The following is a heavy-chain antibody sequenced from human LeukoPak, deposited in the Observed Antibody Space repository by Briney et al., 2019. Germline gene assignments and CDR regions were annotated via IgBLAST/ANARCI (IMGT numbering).Heavy chain of an antibody. D-gene: IGHD4-17*01. CDR3: AALHTGTFVDY. CDR1: GFSFSGYG. J-gene: IGHJ4*02. CDR2: IRYDGSTK. V-gene: IGHV3-30*02. Sequence: GGSLRLSCAASGFSFSGYGMHWVRQVPGKGLEWVAFIRYDGSTKFYTDSVKGRFAISRDNSKNTLSLQMNSLRTEDTAVYYCAALHTGTFVDYWGQGTLLTVSS.